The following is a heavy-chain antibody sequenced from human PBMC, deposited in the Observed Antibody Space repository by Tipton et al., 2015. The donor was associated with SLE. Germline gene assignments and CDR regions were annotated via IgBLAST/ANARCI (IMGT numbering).Heavy chain of an antibody. Sequence: TLSLTCTVSGGSLSSYYWSWIRQHPGKGLEWIGYIYYSGSTYYNPSLKSRVIISVDTSKNQFSLKLSSVTSADTAVYYCARAYSYANFDYWGQGTQVTVSS. CDR1: GGSLSSYY. D-gene: IGHD3-16*01. CDR2: IYYSGST. J-gene: IGHJ4*02. CDR3: ARAYSYANFDY. V-gene: IGHV4-31*03.